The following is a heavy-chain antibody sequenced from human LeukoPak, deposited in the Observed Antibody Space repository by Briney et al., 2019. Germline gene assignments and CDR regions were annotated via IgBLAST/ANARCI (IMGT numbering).Heavy chain of an antibody. CDR2: IYYSGST. CDR1: GGSISSGGYS. J-gene: IGHJ4*02. D-gene: IGHD4-11*01. CDR3: ARSFRYYSNYPFDY. V-gene: IGHV4-61*08. Sequence: SETLSLTCAVSGGSISSGGYSWSWIRQPPGKGLEWIGYIYYSGSTNYNPSLKSRVTISVDTSKNQFSLKLSSVTAADTAVYYCARSFRYYSNYPFDYWGQGTLVTVSS.